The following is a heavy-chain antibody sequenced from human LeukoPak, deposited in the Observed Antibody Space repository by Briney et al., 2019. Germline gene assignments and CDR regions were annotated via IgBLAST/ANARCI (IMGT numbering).Heavy chain of an antibody. D-gene: IGHD3-22*01. CDR3: ARTTYYSESGGYTPGYFDF. CDR1: GFSFTTTGLC. Sequence: SGPALVKPKQTLTLTCAFSGFSFTTTGLCVSWIRQPPGKALEWLARIDWDGDKYYSTSLKTNLTISKDTSKNQVVLIMTNVDPVDTATYYCARTTYYSESGGYTPGYFDFWGQGTRVTVSS. CDR2: IDWDGDK. J-gene: IGHJ4*02. V-gene: IGHV2-70*11.